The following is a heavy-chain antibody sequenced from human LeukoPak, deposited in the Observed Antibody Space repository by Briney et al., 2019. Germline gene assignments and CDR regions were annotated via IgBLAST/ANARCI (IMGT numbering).Heavy chain of an antibody. CDR2: VYSSGST. J-gene: IGHJ4*02. D-gene: IGHD5-18*01. CDR1: GGSMSSYY. CDR3: AGRHTGTFEY. V-gene: IGHV4-59*01. Sequence: SETLSLTCTVSGGSMSSYYGTWIRQPPGKGLEWIGYVYSSGSTNYNPSLKSRVTISVDTSKNQFSLKLSSVTAADTAVYYCAGRHTGTFEYWGQGALVTVSS.